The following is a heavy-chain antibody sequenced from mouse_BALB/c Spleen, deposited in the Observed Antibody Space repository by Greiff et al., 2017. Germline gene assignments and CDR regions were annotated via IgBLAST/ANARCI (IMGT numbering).Heavy chain of an antibody. CDR3: ARNVYYDYDGYYAMDY. CDR1: GFSLTSYG. Sequence: QVQLKQSGPGLVQPSQSLSITCTVSGFSLTSYGVHWVRQSPGKGLEWLGVIWSGGSTDYNAAFISRLSISKDNSKSQVFFKMNSLQANDTAIYYCARNVYYDYDGYYAMDYWGQGTSVTVSA. CDR2: IWSGGST. D-gene: IGHD2-4*01. J-gene: IGHJ4*01. V-gene: IGHV2-2*02.